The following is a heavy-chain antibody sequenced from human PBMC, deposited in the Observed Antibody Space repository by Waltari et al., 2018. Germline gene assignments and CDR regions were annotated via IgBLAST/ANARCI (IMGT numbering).Heavy chain of an antibody. Sequence: QVQLVQSGAEVKKPGASVKVSCKVSGNTLTELSMHWVRQAPGKGFEWMGGFDPEEGERIYAQKFQGRVTMTEDTSTDTAYMELNSLRSDDTAVYYCIGEYSRSSIGWGQGTLVTVSS. CDR1: GNTLTELS. D-gene: IGHD6-6*01. J-gene: IGHJ4*02. CDR2: FDPEEGER. V-gene: IGHV1-24*01. CDR3: IGEYSRSSIG.